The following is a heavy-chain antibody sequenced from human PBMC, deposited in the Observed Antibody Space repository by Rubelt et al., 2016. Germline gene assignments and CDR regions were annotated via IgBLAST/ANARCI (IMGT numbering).Heavy chain of an antibody. CDR1: GGSISTYY. CDR2: IYYSGST. J-gene: IGHJ4*02. Sequence: QVQLQQWGAGLLKPSETLSLTCTVSGGSISTYYWSWIRQPPGKGLEWIGNIYYSGSTNYNPSLKSRLTISLDTSKSQFSPELSPVTAADTAVYYCATGQVYFGSEFWGQGTLVAVSS. D-gene: IGHD3-9*01. CDR3: ATGQVYFGSEF. V-gene: IGHV4-59*01.